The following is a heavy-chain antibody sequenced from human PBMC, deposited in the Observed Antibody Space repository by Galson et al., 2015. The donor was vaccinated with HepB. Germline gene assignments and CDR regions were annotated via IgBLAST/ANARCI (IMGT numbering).Heavy chain of an antibody. CDR2: IYYSGST. CDR1: GGSISSYY. Sequence: CTVSGGSISSYYWSWIRQPPGKGLEWIGYIYYSGSTYYNPSLKSRVTISVDTSKNQFSLKLSSVTAADTAVYYCARGLHHRHAAPPADFYCSGGSCLTYNWFDPWGQGTLVTVSS. V-gene: IGHV4-59*06. CDR3: ARGLHHRHAAPPADFYCSGGSCLTYNWFDP. J-gene: IGHJ5*02. D-gene: IGHD2-15*01.